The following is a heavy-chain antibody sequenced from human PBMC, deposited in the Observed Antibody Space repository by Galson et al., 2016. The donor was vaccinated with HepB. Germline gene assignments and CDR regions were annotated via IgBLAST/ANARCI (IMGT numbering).Heavy chain of an antibody. CDR3: ARAHTADYGDDLWFYKAMDV. D-gene: IGHD4-17*01. J-gene: IGHJ6*04. V-gene: IGHV3-21*01. CDR1: GFTFSTYS. Sequence: SLRLSCAASGFTFSTYSMNWVRQAPGKGLEWVSSISSTTTYIYYADSVKGRFTISRDNAKHSLFLQMNSLRAEDTAVYYCARAHTADYGDDLWFYKAMDVWGKGTTVTVSS. CDR2: ISSTTTYI.